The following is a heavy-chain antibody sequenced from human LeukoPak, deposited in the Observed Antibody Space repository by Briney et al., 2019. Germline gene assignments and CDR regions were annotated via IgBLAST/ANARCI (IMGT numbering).Heavy chain of an antibody. CDR3: GRDLVGWGGGYFDY. Sequence: GGSLRLSCAASGFTFSSYWMSWVRQAPGKGLEWVANIKQDGSEKYYADSVKGRFTISRDNDKNLLYLQMNSLRAEDTAVYYCGRDLVGWGGGYFDYWGQGILVTVSS. J-gene: IGHJ4*02. CDR1: GFTFSSYW. D-gene: IGHD2-8*02. CDR2: IKQDGSEK. V-gene: IGHV3-7*01.